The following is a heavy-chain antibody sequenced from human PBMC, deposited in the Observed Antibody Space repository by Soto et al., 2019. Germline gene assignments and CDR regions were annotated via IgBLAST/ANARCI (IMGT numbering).Heavy chain of an antibody. CDR2: INTYNGNT. Sequence: QVQLVQSGAEVKNPGASVKVSCKASGYTFTRYGIGWARQAPGQGLEWMGWINTYNGNTNYAQNVQGRVTLTTDTSTSTAYMELRSLRSHDTAIYNCAMVDLYVTPSPQDVWGQGTTVIVSS. CDR3: AMVDLYVTPSPQDV. V-gene: IGHV1-18*01. J-gene: IGHJ6*02. D-gene: IGHD2-15*01. CDR1: GYTFTRYG.